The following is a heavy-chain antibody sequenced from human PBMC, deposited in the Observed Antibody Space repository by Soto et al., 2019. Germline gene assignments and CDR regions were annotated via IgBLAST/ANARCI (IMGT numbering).Heavy chain of an antibody. CDR1: GFTFSSYA. Sequence: EVQLLESGGGLVQPGGSLRLSCAASGFTFSSYAMSWVRQAPGKGLGWVSVISGSGGSTYYADSVKGRFTISRDNSKTTLYLQMNSLRAEDTAVYYCARRTSGWYLDYWGQGTLVTVSS. CDR3: ARRTSGWYLDY. J-gene: IGHJ4*02. D-gene: IGHD6-19*01. V-gene: IGHV3-23*01. CDR2: ISGSGGST.